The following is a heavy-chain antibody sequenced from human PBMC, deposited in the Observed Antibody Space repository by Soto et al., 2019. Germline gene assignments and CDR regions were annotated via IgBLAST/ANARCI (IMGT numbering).Heavy chain of an antibody. CDR1: GYTFTGYY. V-gene: IGHV1-2*02. J-gene: IGHJ4*02. Sequence: ASVKVSCKASGYTFTGYYMHWVRQAPGQGLEWMGWINPNSGGTNYAQKFQGRVTMTRDTSTSTVYMELSSLRSEDTAVYYCARDVGSSGYYSFDYWGQGTLVTVSS. CDR2: INPNSGGT. D-gene: IGHD3-22*01. CDR3: ARDVGSSGYYSFDY.